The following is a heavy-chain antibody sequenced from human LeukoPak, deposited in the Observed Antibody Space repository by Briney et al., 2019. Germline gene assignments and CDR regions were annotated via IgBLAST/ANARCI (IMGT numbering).Heavy chain of an antibody. D-gene: IGHD6-19*01. CDR1: GGSISSYY. V-gene: IGHV4-59*08. CDR2: IYYSGST. Sequence: NASETLSLTCTVSGGSISSYYWSWIRQPPGKGLEWIWYIYYSGSTNYNPSLKSRVTISVDTSKNPFSLKLRSVTAADTAVYYCARRRGRYPPYYFDYWGQGTLVTVSS. CDR3: ARRRGRYPPYYFDY. J-gene: IGHJ4*02.